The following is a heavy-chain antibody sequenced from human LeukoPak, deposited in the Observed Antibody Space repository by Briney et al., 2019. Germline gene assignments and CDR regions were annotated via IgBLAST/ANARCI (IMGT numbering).Heavy chain of an antibody. CDR2: ISAYNGNT. CDR1: GYTFTSYG. CDR3: ARVALGVVVPAAIDY. D-gene: IGHD2-2*02. J-gene: IGHJ4*02. Sequence: ASVKVSCKASGYTFTSYGISWVRQAPGQGLEWMGWISAYNGNTNYAQKLQGRVTMTTDTSTSTAYMELRSLRSDDTAVYYCARVALGVVVPAAIDYWGQGTLVTVSS. V-gene: IGHV1-18*01.